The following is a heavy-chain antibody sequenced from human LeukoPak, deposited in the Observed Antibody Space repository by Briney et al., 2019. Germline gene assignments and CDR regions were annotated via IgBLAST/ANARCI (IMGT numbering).Heavy chain of an antibody. CDR1: GFTFSTYA. J-gene: IGHJ4*02. CDR3: ARGGYGDYVDY. D-gene: IGHD4-17*01. CDR2: ISSSSSYI. V-gene: IGHV3-21*01. Sequence: GGSLRLSCAASGFTFSTYAMNWVRQAPGKGLEWVSSISSSSSYIYYADSVKGRFTISRDNAKNSLYLQMNSLRAEDTAVYYCARGGYGDYVDYWGQGTLVTVSS.